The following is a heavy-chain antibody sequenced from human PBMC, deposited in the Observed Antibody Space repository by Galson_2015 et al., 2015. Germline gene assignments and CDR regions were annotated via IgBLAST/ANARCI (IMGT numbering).Heavy chain of an antibody. J-gene: IGHJ3*02. CDR2: IWYDGNTQ. CDR1: GFTFRRYG. Sequence: SLRLSCAASGFTFRRYGMHWVRQAPGKGLEWVAIIWYDGNTQYYADSVKGRFTISRDNSKNTLYMLMSSLRAEDTAVYFCVREASYGDFLGRAFDIWGQGTMVTVSS. CDR3: VREASYGDFLGRAFDI. D-gene: IGHD4-17*01. V-gene: IGHV3-33*01.